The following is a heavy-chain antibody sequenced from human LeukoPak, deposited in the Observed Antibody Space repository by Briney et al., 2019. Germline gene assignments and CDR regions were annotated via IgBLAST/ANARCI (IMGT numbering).Heavy chain of an antibody. CDR2: IYSGGST. D-gene: IGHD3-10*02. Sequence: PGGSLRLSCAASEFTVSGNYMSWVRQAPGKGLEWVSVIYSGGSTYYADSVKGRFTISRDNSKNTLHLQMNSLSAEDTAVYYCARGGLWSAFDYWGQGTLVTVSS. J-gene: IGHJ4*02. CDR1: EFTVSGNY. V-gene: IGHV3-66*01. CDR3: ARGGLWSAFDY.